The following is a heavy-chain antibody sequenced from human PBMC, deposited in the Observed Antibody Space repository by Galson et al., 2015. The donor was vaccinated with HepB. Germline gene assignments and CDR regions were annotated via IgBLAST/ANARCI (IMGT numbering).Heavy chain of an antibody. Sequence: SLRLSCAASGFTFSSYAMTWVRQVPGKGLECVSVISGSDSGTYYADSVKGRFTISRDNSKNTLYLQMNSLRAEDTAVYSCTKGTLGRCSGTTCYPFDSWGQGTLVTVSS. CDR2: ISGSDSGT. CDR1: GFTFSSYA. CDR3: TKGTLGRCSGTTCYPFDS. D-gene: IGHD2-2*01. J-gene: IGHJ4*02. V-gene: IGHV3-23*01.